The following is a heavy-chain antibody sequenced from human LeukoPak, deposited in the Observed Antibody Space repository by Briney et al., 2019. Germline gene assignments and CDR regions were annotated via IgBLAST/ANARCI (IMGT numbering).Heavy chain of an antibody. J-gene: IGHJ5*02. D-gene: IGHD2-15*01. CDR3: ARGAATGWFDP. Sequence: GGSLRLSCAASGLTFSSYSMNWVRQAPGKGLEWVSSISSSSSYIYYADSVKGRFTISRDNAKNSLYLQMNSLRAEDTAVYYCARGAATGWFDPWGQGTLVTVSS. CDR1: GLTFSSYS. CDR2: ISSSSSYI. V-gene: IGHV3-21*01.